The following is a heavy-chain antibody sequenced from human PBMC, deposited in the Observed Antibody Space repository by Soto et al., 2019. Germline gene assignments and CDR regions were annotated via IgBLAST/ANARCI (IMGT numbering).Heavy chain of an antibody. V-gene: IGHV3-23*01. CDR1: GFTFSSYA. CDR2: ISGSGGST. CDR3: AVRGQEQQLVRGPSDYYGMDV. J-gene: IGHJ6*02. Sequence: GGSLRLSCAASGFTFSSYAMSWVRQAPGKGLEWVSAISGSGGSTYYADSVKGRFTISRDNSKNTLYLQMNSLRAEDTAVYYCAVRGQEQQLVRGPSDYYGMDVWGQGTTVTVSS. D-gene: IGHD6-13*01.